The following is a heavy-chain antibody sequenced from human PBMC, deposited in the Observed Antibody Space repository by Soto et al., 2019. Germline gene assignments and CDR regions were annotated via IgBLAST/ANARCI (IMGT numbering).Heavy chain of an antibody. CDR1: GGTFSSYA. CDR3: ASGYYDFWSGYSYYYYYGMDV. V-gene: IGHV1-69*01. J-gene: IGHJ6*02. D-gene: IGHD3-3*01. CDR2: IIPIFGTA. Sequence: QVQLVQSGAEVQKPGSSVKVSCKASGGTFSSYAISWVRQAPGQGLEWMGGIIPIFGTANYAQKFQGRVTITADESTSTAYMELSSLRSEDTAVYYCASGYYDFWSGYSYYYYYGMDVWGQGTTVTVSS.